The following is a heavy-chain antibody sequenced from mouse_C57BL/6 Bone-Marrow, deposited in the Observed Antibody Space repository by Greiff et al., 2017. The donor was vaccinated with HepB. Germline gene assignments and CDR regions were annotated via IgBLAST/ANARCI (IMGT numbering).Heavy chain of an antibody. CDR2: IDPEDGDT. D-gene: IGHD1-1*01. V-gene: IGHV14-1*01. CDR1: GFNIKDYY. Sequence: VQLQQSGAELVRPGASVKLSCTASGFNIKDYYMHWVKQRPEQGLEWIGRIDPEDGDTEYAPKFQGKATMTADTSSNTAYLQLSSLTSEDTAVYYCTNGSSYLYYAMDYWGQGTSVTVSS. CDR3: TNGSSYLYYAMDY. J-gene: IGHJ4*01.